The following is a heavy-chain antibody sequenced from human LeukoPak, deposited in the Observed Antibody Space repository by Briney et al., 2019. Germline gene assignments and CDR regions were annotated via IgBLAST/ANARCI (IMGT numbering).Heavy chain of an antibody. CDR2: INPNSGGT. CDR1: GYTFTGCY. Sequence: ASVKVSCKASGYTFTGCYMHWVRQAPGQGLEWMGWINPNSGGTNYAQKFQGRVTMTRDTSISTAYMELSRLRSDDTAVYYCARSGFVVVPAAMGYYGMDVWGQGTTVTVSS. V-gene: IGHV1-2*02. D-gene: IGHD2-2*01. CDR3: ARSGFVVVPAAMGYYGMDV. J-gene: IGHJ6*02.